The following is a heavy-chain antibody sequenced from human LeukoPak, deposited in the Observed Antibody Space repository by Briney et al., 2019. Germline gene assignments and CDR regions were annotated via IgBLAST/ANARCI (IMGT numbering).Heavy chain of an antibody. Sequence: GGSLRLSCAASGFTFSNYWMSWVRQAPGKGLEWVANINQDGSEKYYVDSVRGRFTISRDNAENSLYLQMNSLRAKDTAVYYCARYCGGDCYGMDVWGQGTTVTVSS. J-gene: IGHJ6*02. CDR3: ARYCGGDCYGMDV. CDR2: INQDGSEK. D-gene: IGHD2-21*01. CDR1: GFTFSNYW. V-gene: IGHV3-7*01.